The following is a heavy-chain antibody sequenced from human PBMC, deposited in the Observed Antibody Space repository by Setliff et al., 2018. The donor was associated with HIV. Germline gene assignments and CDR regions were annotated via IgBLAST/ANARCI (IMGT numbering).Heavy chain of an antibody. V-gene: IGHV1-46*01. CDR2: INPSGGSS. CDR3: ARDKEMATIAYAFDI. J-gene: IGHJ3*02. Sequence: WASVKVSCKASGYTFTSYYMNWVRQAPGQGLEWMGIINPSGGSSTYAQKFQGRVTITRDTSASTAYMELSGLRSEDTAVYYCARDKEMATIAYAFDIWGQGTMVTVSS. CDR1: GYTFTSYY. D-gene: IGHD5-12*01.